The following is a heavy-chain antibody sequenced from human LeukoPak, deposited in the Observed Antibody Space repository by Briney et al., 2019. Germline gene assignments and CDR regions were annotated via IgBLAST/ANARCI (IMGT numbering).Heavy chain of an antibody. J-gene: IGHJ4*02. CDR1: GGSFSGYY. CDR2: INHSGST. D-gene: IGHD3-3*01. V-gene: IGHV4-34*01. CDR3: ARREASGSGYYGFDY. Sequence: SETLSLTCAVYGGSFSGYYWSWIRQPPGKGLEWIGEINHSGSTNYNPSLKSRVTISVDTSKNRFSLKLSSVTAADTAVYYCARREASGSGYYGFDYWGQGTLVTVSS.